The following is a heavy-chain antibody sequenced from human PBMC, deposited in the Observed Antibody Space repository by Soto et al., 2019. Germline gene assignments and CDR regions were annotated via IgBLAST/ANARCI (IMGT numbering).Heavy chain of an antibody. D-gene: IGHD6-13*01. V-gene: IGHV4-4*02. J-gene: IGHJ5*02. CDR2: IYHSGST. Sequence: SETLSLTCAVSGGSISSSNWWSWVRQPPGKGLEWIGEIYHSGSTNYNPSLKSRVTISVDKSKNQFSLKLSSVTAADTAVYYCAGANGGAAALGFDPWGQGTLVTVSS. CDR1: GGSISSSNW. CDR3: AGANGGAAALGFDP.